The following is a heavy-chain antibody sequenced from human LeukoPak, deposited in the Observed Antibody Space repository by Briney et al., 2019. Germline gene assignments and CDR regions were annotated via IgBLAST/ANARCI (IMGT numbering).Heavy chain of an antibody. D-gene: IGHD1-26*01. Sequence: GGSLRLSCAASRFTLSTYWMSWVRQAPGKGLEWVAHIKQDGSQEYYVDSVKGRFTISRDNAKNSLYLQMNSLRAEDTAVYYCATQVGATPYWGQGTLVTVSS. J-gene: IGHJ4*02. V-gene: IGHV3-7*03. CDR1: RFTLSTYW. CDR3: ATQVGATPY. CDR2: IKQDGSQE.